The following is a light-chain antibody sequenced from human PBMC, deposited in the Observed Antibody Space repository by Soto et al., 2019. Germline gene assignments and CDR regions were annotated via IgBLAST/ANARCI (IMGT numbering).Light chain of an antibody. Sequence: QSALTQPASVSGSPGQSITISCTGTSSDVGGYNYVSWYQQHPGKAPKLMIYEVSNRPSGVSNRFSGSKSGNTASLTISGLQAEDEAYDYCSSYTSSSTPYVFGTGTQLTVL. V-gene: IGLV2-14*01. CDR2: EVS. CDR1: SSDVGGYNY. J-gene: IGLJ1*01. CDR3: SSYTSSSTPYV.